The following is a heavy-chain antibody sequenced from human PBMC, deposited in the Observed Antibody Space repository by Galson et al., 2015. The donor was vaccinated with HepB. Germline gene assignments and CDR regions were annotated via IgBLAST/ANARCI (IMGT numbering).Heavy chain of an antibody. Sequence: SLRLSCAASGFTFSSYSMNWVRQAPGKGLEWVSYISSSSSTIYYADSVKGRFTISRDNAKNSLYLQMNSLRAEDTAVYYCARDGRITGTTHFDYWGQGTLVTVSS. CDR1: GFTFSSYS. CDR2: ISSSSSTI. V-gene: IGHV3-48*01. CDR3: ARDGRITGTTHFDY. J-gene: IGHJ4*02. D-gene: IGHD1-20*01.